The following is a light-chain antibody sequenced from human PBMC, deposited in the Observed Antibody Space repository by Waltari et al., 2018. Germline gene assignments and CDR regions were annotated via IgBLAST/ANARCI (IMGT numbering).Light chain of an antibody. CDR2: AAS. Sequence: EVVLTQSPCTLSSSPGERATLSCRARKCVSKYLAWYQQRPGQAPRLLIYAASTRATGIPDRFSGSGYGTDFSLTISRLEPEDFAVYYCQNHERLPAKFGQGTKVEIK. V-gene: IGKV3-20*01. CDR1: KCVSKY. CDR3: QNHERLPAK. J-gene: IGKJ1*01.